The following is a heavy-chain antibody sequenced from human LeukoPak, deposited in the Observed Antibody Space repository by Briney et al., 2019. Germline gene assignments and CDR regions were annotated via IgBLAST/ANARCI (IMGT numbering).Heavy chain of an antibody. J-gene: IGHJ3*02. CDR1: GGSVNSGSYY. D-gene: IGHD3-22*01. CDR2: VYYSGST. CDR3: ARAFDSSGYYGPNAFDI. V-gene: IGHV4-61*01. Sequence: SETLSLTSTVSGGSVNSGSYYWSWIRQPPGKGLEYIGYVYYSGSTNSNPSLKSRVTISIDTSKNHFSLKLSSVTAADTAVYYCARAFDSSGYYGPNAFDIWGQGTMVTVSS.